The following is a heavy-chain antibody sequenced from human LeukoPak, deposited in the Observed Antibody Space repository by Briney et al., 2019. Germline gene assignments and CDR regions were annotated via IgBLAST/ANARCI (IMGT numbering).Heavy chain of an antibody. CDR1: GYTFTSYG. D-gene: IGHD6-13*01. CDR3: ARDRVSGSGYSSSWFPEGMDY. J-gene: IGHJ4*02. Sequence: ASVKVSCKASGYTFTSYGISWVRQAPGQGLEWMGWISAYNGNTNYAQKLQGRVTMTTDTSTSTAYMELRSLRSDDTAVYYCARDRVSGSGYSSSWFPEGMDYWGQGTLVTVSS. V-gene: IGHV1-18*01. CDR2: ISAYNGNT.